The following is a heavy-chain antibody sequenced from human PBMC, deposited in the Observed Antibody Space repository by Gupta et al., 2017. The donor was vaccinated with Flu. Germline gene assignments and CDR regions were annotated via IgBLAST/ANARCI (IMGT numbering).Heavy chain of an antibody. CDR1: GYTFTGYY. J-gene: IGHJ4*02. V-gene: IGHV1-2*02. CDR2: INPKSGDT. D-gene: IGHD2-15*01. CDR3: ARDFVVVVADGDFDL. Sequence: GYTFTGYYIHWVRQAPGQGLEWMGWINPKSGDTQYAQKFAGRVAMTRDTSINTAYMELTRLIFDDTAVYYCARDFVVVVADGDFDLWGPGSLVTVSS.